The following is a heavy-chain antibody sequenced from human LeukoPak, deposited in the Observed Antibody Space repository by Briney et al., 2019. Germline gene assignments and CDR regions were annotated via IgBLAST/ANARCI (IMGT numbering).Heavy chain of an antibody. CDR1: GYTFSNHG. Sequence: ASVKVSCKASGYTFSNHGISWVRQAPGQGLEWMGWISANSGGANYAQKFQGRVTMTTDTSTSTAYMDLRSLRSDDTAVYYCARVGGYYFPSDYWGQGTLVTVSS. J-gene: IGHJ4*02. CDR3: ARVGGYYFPSDY. CDR2: ISANSGGA. D-gene: IGHD2-15*01. V-gene: IGHV1-18*01.